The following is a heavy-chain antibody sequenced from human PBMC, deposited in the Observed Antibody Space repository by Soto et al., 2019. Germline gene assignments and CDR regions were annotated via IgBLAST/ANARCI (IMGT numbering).Heavy chain of an antibody. J-gene: IGHJ6*02. CDR1: GFTFSSYG. CDR2: IWYDGSNK. CDR3: ASAYCGGDCPGYGMDV. D-gene: IGHD2-21*02. Sequence: QVQLVESGGGVVQPGRSLRLSCAASGFTFSSYGMHWVRQAPGKGLEWVAVIWYDGSNKYYADSVKGRFTISRDNSKNTLYLQMNSLRAEDTAVYYCASAYCGGDCPGYGMDVWGQGTTVTVSS. V-gene: IGHV3-33*01.